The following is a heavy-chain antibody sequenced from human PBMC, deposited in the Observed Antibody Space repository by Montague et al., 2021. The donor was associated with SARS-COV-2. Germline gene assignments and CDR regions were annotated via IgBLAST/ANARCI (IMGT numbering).Heavy chain of an antibody. D-gene: IGHD2-15*01. CDR2: ISDSGST. V-gene: IGHV4-59*08. Sequence: SETRSLTCTVSGGSISSFYWSWFRQPPGKGLEWIGYISDSGSTNYNPSLTSRVTMSVDTSKNQFSLKVNSVTAADTAVYYCARHYSATLPAVYWCQGTLVTVSS. CDR3: ARHYSATLPAVY. J-gene: IGHJ4*02. CDR1: GGSISSFY.